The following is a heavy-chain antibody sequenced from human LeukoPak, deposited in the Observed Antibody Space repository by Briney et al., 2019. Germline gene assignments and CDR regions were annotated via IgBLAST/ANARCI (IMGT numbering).Heavy chain of an antibody. Sequence: GGSLRLSCAASGSTFSDQYMDWVRQAPGKGLEYVSSTSSNGGSTYYADSVKGRFTISRDNSKNTLFLQMSSLRTEDTAVYYCASPYSGYDYNFDHWGQGTLVTVSS. CDR2: TSSNGGST. CDR1: GSTFSDQY. J-gene: IGHJ4*02. V-gene: IGHV3-64D*06. CDR3: ASPYSGYDYNFDH. D-gene: IGHD5-12*01.